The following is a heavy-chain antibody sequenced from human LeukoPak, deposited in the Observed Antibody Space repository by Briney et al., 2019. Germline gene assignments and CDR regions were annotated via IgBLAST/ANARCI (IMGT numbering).Heavy chain of an antibody. D-gene: IGHD2-2*01. CDR3: AKDWKYCSSTSCYGYYYYYMDV. V-gene: IGHV3-23*01. J-gene: IGHJ6*03. CDR1: GFTFSSYG. Sequence: GGSLRLSCAASGFTFSSYGMSWVRQAPGKGLEWVSAISGSGGSTYYADSVKGRFTISRDNSKNTLYLQMNSLRDEDTAVYYCAKDWKYCSSTSCYGYYYYYMDVWGKGTTVTISS. CDR2: ISGSGGST.